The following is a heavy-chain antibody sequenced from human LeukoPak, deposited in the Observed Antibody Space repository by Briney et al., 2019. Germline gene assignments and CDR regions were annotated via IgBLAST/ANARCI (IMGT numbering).Heavy chain of an antibody. CDR3: AKDKHNWGSDY. CDR2: LSGSGGSS. V-gene: IGHV3-23*01. CDR1: GFTLSSNA. Sequence: GGSLRLSCAASGFTLSSNAMSWVRQAPGRGLEWVSALSGSGGSSYYADSVKGRFIISRDNSKNTLYLQMNSLRAEDTAVYYCAKDKHNWGSDYWGQGTLVTVSS. J-gene: IGHJ4*02. D-gene: IGHD7-27*01.